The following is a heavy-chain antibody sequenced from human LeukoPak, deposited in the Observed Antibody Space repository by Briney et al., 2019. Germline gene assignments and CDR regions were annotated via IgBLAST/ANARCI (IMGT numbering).Heavy chain of an antibody. D-gene: IGHD3-22*01. J-gene: IGHJ4*02. V-gene: IGHV1-69*05. CDR2: IIPIFGTA. Sequence: SVKVSCKASGGTFSSHAISWVRQAPGQGLECMGGIIPIFGTANYAQKFQGRVTITTDQSTNTAYMELSSLKSEDTAVYYCALSTDRYCYDSSFGYWGQGTLVTVSS. CDR3: ALSTDRYCYDSSFGY. CDR1: GGTFSSHA.